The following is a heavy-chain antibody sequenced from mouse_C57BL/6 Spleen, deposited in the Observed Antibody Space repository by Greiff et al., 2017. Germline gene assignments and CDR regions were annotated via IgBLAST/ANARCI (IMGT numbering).Heavy chain of an antibody. CDR1: GYTITDYY. J-gene: IGHJ3*01. Sequence: VQLQQSGAELVRPGASVKLSCKASGYTITDYYINWVKQRPGQGLEWIARIYPGGGNTYYNEKFKGKATLTAEKSSSPAYIQLSSLTSEDYSVYFCARGDVSYYPWFAYWGQGTLVTVSA. CDR3: ARGDVSYYPWFAY. D-gene: IGHD2-12*01. CDR2: IYPGGGNT. V-gene: IGHV1-76*01.